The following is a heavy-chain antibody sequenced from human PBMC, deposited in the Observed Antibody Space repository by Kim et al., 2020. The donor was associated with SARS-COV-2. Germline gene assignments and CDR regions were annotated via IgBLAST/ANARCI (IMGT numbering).Heavy chain of an antibody. J-gene: IGHJ4*02. V-gene: IGHV3-48*02. CDR1: GFTFSSYD. D-gene: IGHD3-10*01. Sequence: GGSLRLSCAASGFTFSSYDMNWVRQAPGRGLEWVSFISSSSTTILYADSVRGRFTISRDNAKNSLYLQMNSLRDEDTAVYYCARLGAIRGGTIFDCWGQGTLVTVSS. CDR2: ISSSSTTI. CDR3: ARLGAIRGGTIFDC.